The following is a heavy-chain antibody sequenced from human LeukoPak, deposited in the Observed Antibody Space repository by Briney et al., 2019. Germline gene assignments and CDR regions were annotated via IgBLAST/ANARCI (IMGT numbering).Heavy chain of an antibody. D-gene: IGHD2-15*01. V-gene: IGHV4-59*01. Sequence: PSETLSLTCTVSGGSISSYYWSWIRQPPGKGLELIGCMYYRGSTDYNPSLKSRVTISLDTSKNQFSLKLSSVTAADTAVYYCARGDLGYCSGGTCYPRYYYGMDVWGRGTTVTVSS. CDR3: ARGDLGYCSGGTCYPRYYYGMDV. J-gene: IGHJ6*02. CDR2: MYYRGST. CDR1: GGSISSYY.